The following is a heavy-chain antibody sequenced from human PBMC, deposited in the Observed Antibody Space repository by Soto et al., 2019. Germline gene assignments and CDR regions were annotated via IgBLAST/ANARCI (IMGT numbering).Heavy chain of an antibody. J-gene: IGHJ4*02. CDR3: AKDRSIVEAGIEY. CDR2: ITWNSGKI. CDR1: GFNLDDYA. D-gene: IGHD6-13*01. Sequence: PGGSLRLSCAASGFNLDDYAMHWVRQAPGKGLEWVSGITWNSGKIDYGDSVKGRFTISRDNAKNFLYLQMNSLRAEDTALYYWAKDRSIVEAGIEYWCRGTLVTVAS. V-gene: IGHV3-9*01.